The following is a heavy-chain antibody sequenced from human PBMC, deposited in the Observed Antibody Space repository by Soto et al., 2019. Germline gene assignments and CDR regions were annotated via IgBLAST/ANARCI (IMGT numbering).Heavy chain of an antibody. CDR1: GFTFSSYA. V-gene: IGHV3-23*01. Sequence: DVQLLESGGGLVQPEGSLRLSCAASGFTFSSYAMGWVCQGPGKGLEWVAVVSIGGSTHYAGSVRVRFTISRDNSKNTLSLQMNSLTAEDTAVYFCAKRRGAGGHFDYWGQGDLVTVSS. CDR2: VSIGGST. J-gene: IGHJ4*02. CDR3: AKRRGAGGHFDY. D-gene: IGHD2-15*01.